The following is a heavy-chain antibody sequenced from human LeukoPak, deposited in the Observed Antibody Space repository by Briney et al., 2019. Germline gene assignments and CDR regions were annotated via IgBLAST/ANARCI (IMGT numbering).Heavy chain of an antibody. CDR2: IWYDGSNK. V-gene: IGHV3-33*08. CDR3: ARATSGYADY. D-gene: IGHD5-12*01. J-gene: IGHJ4*02. CDR1: GFTFSSSA. Sequence: GGSLRLSCAVSGFTFSSSAMSWVRQAPGKGLEGVALIWYDGSNKYYADSVRGRFTISRDNSKNTLYLQMDSLRAEDTAVYYCARATSGYADYWGQGTLVTVSS.